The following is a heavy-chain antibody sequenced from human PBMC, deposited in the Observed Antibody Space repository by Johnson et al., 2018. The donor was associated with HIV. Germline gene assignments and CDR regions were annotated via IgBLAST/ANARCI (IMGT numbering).Heavy chain of an antibody. CDR2: ISYDGSNK. Sequence: QVQLVESGGGVVQPGRSLRLSCTASGFTFSSYAMHWVRQAPGKGLEWVAVISYDGSNKYYADSVKGRFTISRDNSKNTLYLQMNSLRAEDTAVYYCAKDPATIAAAEGAFDIWGQGTMVTVSS. CDR3: AKDPATIAAAEGAFDI. D-gene: IGHD6-13*01. CDR1: GFTFSSYA. V-gene: IGHV3-30-3*01. J-gene: IGHJ3*02.